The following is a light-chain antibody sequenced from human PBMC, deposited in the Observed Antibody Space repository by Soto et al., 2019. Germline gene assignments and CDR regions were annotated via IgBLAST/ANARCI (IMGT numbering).Light chain of an antibody. Sequence: QSALTQPASVSGSPGQSITISCTGTSSDVGGYNYVSWYQQHPGKAPKLMIYDASNRPSGISNRFSGSKSGNTASLNISGLQAEDEADYYCSSYISTGTWVFGGGTKLTVL. V-gene: IGLV2-14*01. CDR1: SSDVGGYNY. CDR2: DAS. CDR3: SSYISTGTWV. J-gene: IGLJ3*02.